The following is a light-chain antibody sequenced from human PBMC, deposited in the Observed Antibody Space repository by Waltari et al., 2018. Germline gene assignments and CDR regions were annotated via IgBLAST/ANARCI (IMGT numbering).Light chain of an antibody. CDR3: QQTYKAPLT. Sequence: DVQMTQSPSSLSASVGDRVTITCRASQSVSYYLNWYQQKAGQAPKLLIYVASSLETCVPSRFSGSGSGTDFTLTISNLQPEDFATYLCQQTYKAPLTFGGGTKVEIK. CDR1: QSVSYY. CDR2: VAS. J-gene: IGKJ4*01. V-gene: IGKV1-39*01.